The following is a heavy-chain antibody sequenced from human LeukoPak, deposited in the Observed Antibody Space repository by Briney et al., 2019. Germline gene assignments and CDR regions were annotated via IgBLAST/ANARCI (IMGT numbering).Heavy chain of an antibody. CDR2: IRSDGGST. J-gene: IGHJ5*02. CDR1: GFTFSSYD. CDR3: ARARDCSGGSCYQFNWFDP. V-gene: IGHV3-23*01. Sequence: GGSLRLSCAASGFTFSSYDVSWVRQAPGKGLEWVSFIRSDGGSTLYADSVKGRFTISRDNARNTLYLQMNSLRAEDTAVYYCARARDCSGGSCYQFNWFDPWGQGTLVTVSS. D-gene: IGHD2-15*01.